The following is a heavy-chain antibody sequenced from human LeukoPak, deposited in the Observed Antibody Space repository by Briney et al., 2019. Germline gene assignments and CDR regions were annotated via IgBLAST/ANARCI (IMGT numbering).Heavy chain of an antibody. D-gene: IGHD2-15*01. V-gene: IGHV4-59*01. CDR2: IHYSGRT. J-gene: IGHJ6*03. CDR1: GGSISSYY. CDR3: ARTTEGYCRGRSCYSYYYYMDV. Sequence: PSETLSLTCTVSGGSISSYYWSWIRQPPGKGLEWIGYIHYSGRTNYNPSLKSRVTISADTSKNQFSLKLSSVTAADTAVYYCARTTEGYCRGRSCYSYYYYMDVWGKGTTVTVSS.